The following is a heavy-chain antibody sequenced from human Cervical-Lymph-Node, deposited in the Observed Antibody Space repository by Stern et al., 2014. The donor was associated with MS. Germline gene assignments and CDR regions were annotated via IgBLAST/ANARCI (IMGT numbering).Heavy chain of an antibody. CDR3: AREFNYDSSGYYFYY. V-gene: IGHV1-69*01. J-gene: IGHJ4*02. CDR1: GGTFSTYG. CDR2: IIPIFGTA. Sequence: VQLVESGAEVKKPGSSVKVSCKASGGTFSTYGISWVRQAPGKGLEWMGGIIPIFGTANYAQKFQGRVTITAAESTNTAYMELSSLRSEDTAVYYCAREFNYDSSGYYFYYWGQGTLVTVSS. D-gene: IGHD3-22*01.